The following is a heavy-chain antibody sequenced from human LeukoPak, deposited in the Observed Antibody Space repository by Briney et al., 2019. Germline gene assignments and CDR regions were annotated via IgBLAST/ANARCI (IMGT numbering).Heavy chain of an antibody. CDR1: GFTFSSYA. Sequence: PGGSLRLSCAASGFTFSSYAMSWVRQAPGKGLEWVSVISGSGGSTYYADSVKGRFTISRDNSKNTLYLQMNGLRAEDTAVYYCAEGIAPAAPFDYWGQGTLVTVSS. J-gene: IGHJ4*02. D-gene: IGHD2-2*01. V-gene: IGHV3-23*01. CDR3: AEGIAPAAPFDY. CDR2: ISGSGGST.